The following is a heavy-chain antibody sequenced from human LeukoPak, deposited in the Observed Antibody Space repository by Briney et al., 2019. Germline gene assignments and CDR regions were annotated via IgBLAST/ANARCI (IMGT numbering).Heavy chain of an antibody. J-gene: IGHJ4*02. CDR2: ISGSGSTI. V-gene: IGHV3-23*01. Sequence: GGSLRLSCAASGFTFSSYAMSWVRQAPGKGLEWVSAISGSGSTIYYADSVKGRFTISRDNAKNSLYLQMNSLRAEDTAVYYCARRRVGAYMDYWGQGTLVTVSS. CDR3: ARRRVGAYMDY. CDR1: GFTFSSYA. D-gene: IGHD1-26*01.